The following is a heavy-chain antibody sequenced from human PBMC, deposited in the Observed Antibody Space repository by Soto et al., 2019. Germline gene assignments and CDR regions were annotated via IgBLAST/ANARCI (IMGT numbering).Heavy chain of an antibody. CDR3: ARYIPGVSYYGMDV. J-gene: IGHJ6*02. CDR1: GFTFSSDA. Sequence: EVQLLESGGGLVQPGGSLRLSCAASGFTFSSDAMKWVRQAPGKGLEWVSLIGESGTPTYYADSVKGRFTISRDNSGNTLFLDMYSLRAEDTAVYYCARYIPGVSYYGMDVWGQGTTVTVSS. V-gene: IGHV3-23*01. D-gene: IGHD2-2*01. CDR2: IGESGTPT.